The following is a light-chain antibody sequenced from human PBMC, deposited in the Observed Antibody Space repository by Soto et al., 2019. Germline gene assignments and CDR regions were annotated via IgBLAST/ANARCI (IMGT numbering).Light chain of an antibody. CDR3: QQYKNWPPLT. V-gene: IGKV3-15*01. Sequence: EIMMTQSPATLSVCPGERATLSCRASQSVSSNLAWYQQKPGQAPRLLIYGAFTRATGIPARFSGSGSGTEFTLTISSLQSEDFAIYYCQQYKNWPPLTFGGGTKVEIK. J-gene: IGKJ4*01. CDR1: QSVSSN. CDR2: GAF.